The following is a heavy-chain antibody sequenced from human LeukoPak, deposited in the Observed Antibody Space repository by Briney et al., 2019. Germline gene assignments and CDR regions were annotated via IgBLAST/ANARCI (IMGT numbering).Heavy chain of an antibody. CDR1: GFTFSDYY. D-gene: IGHD2-15*01. J-gene: IGHJ4*02. V-gene: IGHV3-11*01. Sequence: GGSLRLSCAASGFTFSDYYMSWIRQTPGKGLEWVSYISSSGSTIYYADSVKGRFTISRDNAKNSLYLQMNSLRAEDTAVYYCARAKRVVVAATPSAYFDYWGQGILVAASS. CDR3: ARAKRVVVAATPSAYFDY. CDR2: ISSSGSTI.